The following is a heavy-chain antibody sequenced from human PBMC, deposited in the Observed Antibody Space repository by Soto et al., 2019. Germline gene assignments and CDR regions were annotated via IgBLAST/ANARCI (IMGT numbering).Heavy chain of an antibody. CDR3: ARTTVLWFGRMGSNWFDP. Sequence: SETLSLTCTVSGGSISSSSYYWGWIRQPPGKGLEWIGSIYYSGSTYYNPSLKSRVTISVDTSKNQFSLKLSSVTAADTAVYYCARTTVLWFGRMGSNWFDPWGQGTLVTVSS. D-gene: IGHD3-10*01. CDR2: IYYSGST. CDR1: GGSISSSSYY. V-gene: IGHV4-39*01. J-gene: IGHJ5*02.